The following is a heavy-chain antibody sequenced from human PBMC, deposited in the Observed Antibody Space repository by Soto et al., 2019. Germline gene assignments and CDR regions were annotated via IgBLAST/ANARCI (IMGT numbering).Heavy chain of an antibody. CDR1: GGSISGTTYS. D-gene: IGHD6-13*01. CDR3: ARGQGAAAGHSNFDY. Sequence: LQLPESGSGLVKPSQTLSLTCAVSGGSISGTTYSWSWIRQPPGKGLEWIGYIYDSGNTYYNPSLKSQFSISVDRSKNQFSLKLSSVTAADTAVYYCARGQGAAAGHSNFDYWGQGALVTVSS. CDR2: IYDSGNT. J-gene: IGHJ4*02. V-gene: IGHV4-30-2*01.